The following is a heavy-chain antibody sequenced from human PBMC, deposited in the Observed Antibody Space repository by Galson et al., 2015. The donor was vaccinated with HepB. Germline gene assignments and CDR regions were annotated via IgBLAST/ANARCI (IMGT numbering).Heavy chain of an antibody. V-gene: IGHV3-23*01. CDR3: AKANLPLHYRVSFDY. CDR1: GFTFSSYA. J-gene: IGHJ4*02. CDR2: ISGSGGST. Sequence: SLRLSCAASGFTFSSYAMGWVRQAPGKGLEWVSAISGSGGSTYYADSVKGRFTISRDNSKNTLYLQMNSLRAEDTAVYYCAKANLPLHYRVSFDYWGQGTLVTVSS. D-gene: IGHD1-14*01.